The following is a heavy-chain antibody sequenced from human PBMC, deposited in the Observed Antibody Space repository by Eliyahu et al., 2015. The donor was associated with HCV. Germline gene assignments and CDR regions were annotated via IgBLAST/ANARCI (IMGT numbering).Heavy chain of an antibody. Sequence: QLQLQESGPGLVKPSETLSLTCTVSGGSISSSSYYWGWIRQPPGKGMEWIGSIYYSGSTYYNPSLKSRVTISVDTSKNQFSLKLSSVTAADTAVYYCASSTGIAVVRYWGQGTLVTVSS. CDR3: ASSTGIAVVRY. CDR1: GGSISSSSYY. J-gene: IGHJ4*02. D-gene: IGHD2-21*01. V-gene: IGHV4-39*01. CDR2: IYYSGST.